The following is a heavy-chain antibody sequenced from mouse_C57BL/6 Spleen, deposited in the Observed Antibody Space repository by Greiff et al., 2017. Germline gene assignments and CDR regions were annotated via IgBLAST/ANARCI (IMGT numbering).Heavy chain of an antibody. V-gene: IGHV1-78*01. D-gene: IGHD4-1*01. J-gene: IGHJ2*01. CDR3: ARQRLGREYYFDY. CDR1: GYTFTDHT. CDR2: IYPRDGST. Sequence: VQLQQSDAELVKPGASVKISCKVSGYTFTDHTIHWMKQRPEQGLEWIGYIYPRDGSTKYNDKFKGKATLPADKSSSTAYMQLNSLTSEDSAVYFCARQRLGREYYFDYWGQGTTLTVSS.